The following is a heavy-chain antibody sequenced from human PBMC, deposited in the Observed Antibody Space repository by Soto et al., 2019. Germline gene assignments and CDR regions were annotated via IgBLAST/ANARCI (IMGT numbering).Heavy chain of an antibody. CDR1: GFTFSSYA. V-gene: IGHV3-23*01. D-gene: IGHD6-13*01. CDR2: ISGSGGST. J-gene: IGHJ6*02. Sequence: GGSLRLSCAASGFTFSSYAMSWVRQAPGKGLEWVSAISGSGGSTYYADSVKGRFTSSRDNSKNTLYLQMNSLRAEDTAVYYCAKVAHSSSWNYYYYGMDVWGQGTTVTVSS. CDR3: AKVAHSSSWNYYYYGMDV.